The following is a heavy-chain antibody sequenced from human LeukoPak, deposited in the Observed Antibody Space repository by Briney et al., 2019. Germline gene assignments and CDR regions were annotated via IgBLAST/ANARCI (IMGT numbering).Heavy chain of an antibody. J-gene: IGHJ3*02. CDR2: ISGSGGST. V-gene: IGHV3-23*01. Sequence: PGGSLRLSCAASGFTFSSYAMSWVRQAPGKGLEWVSAISGSGGSTYYADSVKGRFTISRDNSRNTLYLQMNSLRAEDTAVYYCAKDFGLRYLFLAFDIWGQGTMVTVSS. D-gene: IGHD3-16*01. CDR3: AKDFGLRYLFLAFDI. CDR1: GFTFSSYA.